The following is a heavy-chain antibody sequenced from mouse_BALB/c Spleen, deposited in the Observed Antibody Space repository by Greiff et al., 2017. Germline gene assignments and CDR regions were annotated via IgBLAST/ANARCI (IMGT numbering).Heavy chain of an antibody. J-gene: IGHJ2*01. Sequence: VQLQQSGAELVRPGSSVKISCKASGYAFSSYWMNWVKQRPGQGLEWIGQIYPGDGDTNYKGKFKGKATLTADKSSSTAYMQLSSLTSEDSAVYFCARDDYSDDWGQGTTLTVSS. CDR2: IYPGDGDT. V-gene: IGHV1-80*01. CDR1: GYAFSSYW. D-gene: IGHD2-4*01. CDR3: ARDDYSDD.